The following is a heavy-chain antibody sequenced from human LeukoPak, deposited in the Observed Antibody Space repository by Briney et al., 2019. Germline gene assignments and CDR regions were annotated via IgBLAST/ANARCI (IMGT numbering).Heavy chain of an antibody. Sequence: GESLKISCKASGYSFSSYWIGWVRRMPGKGLEWMGIIYPADSDTRYSPSFQGQVTISADKSISTAYLQWSGLKASDTAMYYCARKGLGSQVPRGMDVWGQGTTVTVSS. CDR3: ARKGLGSQVPRGMDV. CDR2: IYPADSDT. V-gene: IGHV5-51*01. CDR1: GYSFSSYW. D-gene: IGHD3-10*01. J-gene: IGHJ6*02.